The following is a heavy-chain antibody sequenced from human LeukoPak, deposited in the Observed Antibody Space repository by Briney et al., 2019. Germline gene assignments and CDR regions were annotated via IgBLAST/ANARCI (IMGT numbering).Heavy chain of an antibody. V-gene: IGHV4-59*11. D-gene: IGHD1-26*01. CDR2: IHYSGST. Sequence: SETLSLTCIVSGGSISSHFWSWIRQPPGKGLEWIGYIHYSGSTNYNPSLKSRVTISVDTSKNQFSLRLSSVTAADTAVYYCARDGYSGSSLFDYWGQGTLVTVSS. CDR3: ARDGYSGSSLFDY. J-gene: IGHJ4*02. CDR1: GGSISSHF.